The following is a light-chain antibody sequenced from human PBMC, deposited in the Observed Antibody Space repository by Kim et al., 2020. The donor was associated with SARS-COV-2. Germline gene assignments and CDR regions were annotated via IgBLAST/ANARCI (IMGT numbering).Light chain of an antibody. CDR3: QQYYSSPRT. V-gene: IGKV4-1*01. J-gene: IGKJ1*01. CDR1: QSLLYGSNNKNS. CDR2: WAS. Sequence: DIVMTQSPDSLAVSLGERATINCKSSQSLLYGSNNKNSLAWYQQKPGQPPKLLIYWASIRESGVPDRFSGSGSATDFTLTISSLQAEDVAVYYCQQYYSSPRTFGQGTKVDIK.